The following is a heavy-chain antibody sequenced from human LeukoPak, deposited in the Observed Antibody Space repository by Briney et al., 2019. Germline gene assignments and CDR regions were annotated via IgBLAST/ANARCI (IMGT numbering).Heavy chain of an antibody. CDR3: ARPAYTAAYDL. Sequence: GGSLKLSCVGSGFTFSAYWMTWVRQAPGKGLEWVANMKWDGSEKHYVDSVKGRFTISRDNTKSSLYLQMNGLRAEDTAVYYCARPAYTAAYDLWGQGTLVTVSS. CDR1: GFTFSAYW. CDR2: MKWDGSEK. D-gene: IGHD3-16*01. J-gene: IGHJ3*01. V-gene: IGHV3-7*01.